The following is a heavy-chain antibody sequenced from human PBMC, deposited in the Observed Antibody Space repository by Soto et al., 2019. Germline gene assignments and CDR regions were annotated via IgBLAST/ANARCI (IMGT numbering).Heavy chain of an antibody. Sequence: PGGSLRLSCAASGFTFSSYAMSWVRQAPGKGLEWVSAISGSGGSTYYADSVKGRFTISRDNSKNTLYLQMNSLRAEDTAVYYCAKDPHYDYVWGSYRYVDSWFDPWGQGTLVTVSS. CDR2: ISGSGGST. CDR3: AKDPHYDYVWGSYRYVDSWFDP. CDR1: GFTFSSYA. V-gene: IGHV3-23*01. J-gene: IGHJ5*02. D-gene: IGHD3-16*02.